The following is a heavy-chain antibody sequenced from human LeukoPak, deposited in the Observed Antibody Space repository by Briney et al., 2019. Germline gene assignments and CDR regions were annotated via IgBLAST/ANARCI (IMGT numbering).Heavy chain of an antibody. CDR3: ARHRGLGVGTMVRGVIRD. CDR2: IYYSGST. CDR1: GGSISSSSYY. J-gene: IGHJ4*02. D-gene: IGHD3-10*01. Sequence: PSETLSLTCTVSGGSISSSSYYWGWIRQPPGKGLEWIGSIYYSGSTYYNPSLKSRVTISVDTSKNQFSLKLSSVTAADTAVYYCARHRGLGVGTMVRGVIRDWGQGTLVTVSS. V-gene: IGHV4-39*01.